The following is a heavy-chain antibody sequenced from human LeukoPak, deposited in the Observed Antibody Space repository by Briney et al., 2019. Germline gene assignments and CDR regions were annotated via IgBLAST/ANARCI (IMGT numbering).Heavy chain of an antibody. CDR1: GFTFNAYV. V-gene: IGHV3-30*04. J-gene: IGHJ4*02. CDR3: AREPRSSGYFFGF. D-gene: IGHD3-22*01. CDR2: ISSDGSNK. Sequence: GGSLRLSCAASGFTFNAYVMHWVRQAPGKGLEWVSAISSDGSNKNYADSVQGRFSISRDNSKNTLYLQMNSLRAEDTAVYYCAREPRSSGYFFGFWGQRTLVTVSS.